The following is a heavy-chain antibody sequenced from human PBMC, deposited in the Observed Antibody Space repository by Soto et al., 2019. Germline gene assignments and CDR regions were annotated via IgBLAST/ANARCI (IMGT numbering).Heavy chain of an antibody. CDR1: GFTFSSYA. CDR3: AKDGSTTGDFWSGYYLYYYYGMDV. D-gene: IGHD3-3*01. CDR2: ISGSGGST. Sequence: GGSLRLSCAASGFTFSSYAMSWVRQAPGKGLEWVSAISGSGGSTYYADSVKGRFTISRDNSKNTLYLQMNSLRAEDTAVYYCAKDGSTTGDFWSGYYLYYYYGMDVWGQGTTVTVS. V-gene: IGHV3-23*01. J-gene: IGHJ6*02.